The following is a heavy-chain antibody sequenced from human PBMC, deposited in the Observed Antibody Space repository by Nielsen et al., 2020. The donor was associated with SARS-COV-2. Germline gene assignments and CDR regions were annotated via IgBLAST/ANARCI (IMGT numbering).Heavy chain of an antibody. CDR3: TKVIFSSSWQAHFDS. CDR1: GFTFSIYA. J-gene: IGHJ4*02. Sequence: GESLKTSCAASGFTFSIYAMHWVRQAPGKGLEWVAVVSNDGNIQYYSDSVKGRFTISRDNSKNTVYLQMNSLRPEDTAVYYCTKVIFSSSWQAHFDSWGQGTLVTVSS. D-gene: IGHD6-13*01. V-gene: IGHV3-30*18. CDR2: VSNDGNIQ.